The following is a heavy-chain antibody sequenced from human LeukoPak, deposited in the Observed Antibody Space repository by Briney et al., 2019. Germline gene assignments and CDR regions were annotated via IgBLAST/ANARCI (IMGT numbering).Heavy chain of an antibody. CDR2: ISGSGGST. CDR3: AKDLTVVVIAMDY. D-gene: IGHD2-21*01. J-gene: IGHJ4*02. V-gene: IGHV3-23*01. CDR1: GFTFSSYA. Sequence: GGSLRLSCAASGFTFSSYAMSWVRQAPGKGLEWVSAISGSGGSTYCADSVKGRFTISRDNSKNTLYLQMNSLRAEDTAVYYCAKDLTVVVIAMDYWGQGTLVTASS.